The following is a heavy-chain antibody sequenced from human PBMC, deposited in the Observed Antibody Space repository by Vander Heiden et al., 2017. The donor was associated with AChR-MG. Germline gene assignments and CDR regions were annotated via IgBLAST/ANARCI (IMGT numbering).Heavy chain of an antibody. CDR1: GYTFTSHG. J-gene: IGHJ4*02. D-gene: IGHD3-22*01. Sequence: QVQLVQSGAEVKKPGASVTVTCKASGYTFTSHGISWVRQAPGQGLEWMGWISAYNGNTNYAQKLQGRVTMTTDTSTSTAYMELRSLRSDDTAVYYCARGILGYYDSSGRAPFDYWGQGTLVTVSS. CDR3: ARGILGYYDSSGRAPFDY. CDR2: ISAYNGNT. V-gene: IGHV1-18*01.